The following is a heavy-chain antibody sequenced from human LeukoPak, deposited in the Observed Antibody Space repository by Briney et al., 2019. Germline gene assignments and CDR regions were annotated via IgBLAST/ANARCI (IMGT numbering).Heavy chain of an antibody. CDR2: ISAYNGNT. CDR3: ARLQYSSRLCYFDY. J-gene: IGHJ4*02. Sequence: GASVKVSCKASGYTFTSYGISWVRQTPGQGLEWMGWISAYNGNTNYAQKLQGRVTMTTDTSTSTAYMELRSLRSDDTAVYYCARLQYSSRLCYFDYWGQGTLVTVSS. CDR1: GYTFTSYG. V-gene: IGHV1-18*01. D-gene: IGHD6-19*01.